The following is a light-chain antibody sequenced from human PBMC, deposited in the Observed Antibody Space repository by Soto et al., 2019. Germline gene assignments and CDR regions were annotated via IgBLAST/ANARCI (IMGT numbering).Light chain of an antibody. V-gene: IGKV1-39*01. Sequence: DIQMTQSPSSLSASVGDRVTVTCRASQSISTYLYWYQQKPGKAPKLLIYAASSLEPGRPSRFSGSRSGTDFTLTISSLHPEDFATYFCQQSYTTPFTFGPGTKVAIK. CDR1: QSISTY. CDR2: AAS. J-gene: IGKJ3*01. CDR3: QQSYTTPFT.